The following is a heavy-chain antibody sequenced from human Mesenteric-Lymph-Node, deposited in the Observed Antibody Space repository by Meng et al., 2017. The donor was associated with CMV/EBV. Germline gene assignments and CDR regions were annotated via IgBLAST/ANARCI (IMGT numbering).Heavy chain of an antibody. CDR3: ARDRLGGYYYDSSGPRHWFDP. V-gene: IGHV3-21*01. J-gene: IGHJ5*02. Sequence: LSLTCAASGFTFSSFSMNWVRQAPGKGLEWVSSISSSSSYIYYTDSVKGRFTISRDNAKNSLYLQMNSLRAEDTAVYYCARDRLGGYYYDSSGPRHWFDPWGQGTLVTVSS. D-gene: IGHD3-22*01. CDR2: ISSSSSYI. CDR1: GFTFSSFS.